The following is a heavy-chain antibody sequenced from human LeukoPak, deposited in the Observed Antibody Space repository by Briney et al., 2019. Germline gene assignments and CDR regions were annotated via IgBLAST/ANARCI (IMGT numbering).Heavy chain of an antibody. CDR2: IYPGDSDT. Sequence: LEWMGIIYPGDSDTRYSPSFQGQVTISADKSISTAYLQWSSLKASDTAMYYCAMILAGRGYWGQGTLVTVSS. V-gene: IGHV5-51*01. J-gene: IGHJ4*02. CDR3: AMILAGRGY. D-gene: IGHD2-15*01.